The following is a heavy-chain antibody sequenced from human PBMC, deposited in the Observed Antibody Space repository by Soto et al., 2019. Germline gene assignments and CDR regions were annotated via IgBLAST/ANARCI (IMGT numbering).Heavy chain of an antibody. CDR3: ARGSALFDWYLYGAFEI. V-gene: IGHV1-69*02. CDR1: GGTFSSYT. J-gene: IGHJ3*02. Sequence: ASVKVSCKASGGTFSSYTISWVRQAPGQGLEWMGRIIPILGIANYSQKFQGRVTITADKSTSTAYMELSSLRSEDTAVYYCARGSALFDWYLYGAFEIWGQGTMVTVSS. CDR2: IIPILGIA. D-gene: IGHD3-9*01.